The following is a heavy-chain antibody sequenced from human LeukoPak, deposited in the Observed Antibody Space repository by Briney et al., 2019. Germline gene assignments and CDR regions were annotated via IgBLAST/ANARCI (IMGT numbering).Heavy chain of an antibody. CDR1: GGSISSYY. CDR2: IYYSGST. J-gene: IGHJ4*02. Sequence: SVTLSLTCTVSGGSISSYYWSWIRQPPGKGLEWIGYIYYSGSTNYNPSLKSRVTISVDTSKNQFSLKLSSVTAADTAVYYCAREYTIFGARGFDYWGQGTLVTASS. V-gene: IGHV4-59*01. D-gene: IGHD3-3*01. CDR3: AREYTIFGARGFDY.